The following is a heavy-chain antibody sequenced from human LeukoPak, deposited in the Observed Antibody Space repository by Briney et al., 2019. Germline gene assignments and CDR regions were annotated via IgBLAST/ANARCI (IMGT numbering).Heavy chain of an antibody. J-gene: IGHJ4*02. V-gene: IGHV4-61*02. CDR3: ARDAGSGYDGIDY. CDR1: GGSISSGSYY. Sequence: SQTLSLTCTVSGGSISSGSYYWSWIRQPAGKGLEWIGRIYTSGSTNYNPSLKSRVTISVDTSKNQFSLKLSSVTAADTAVYYCARDAGSGYDGIDYWGQGTLVTVSS. CDR2: IYTSGST. D-gene: IGHD5-12*01.